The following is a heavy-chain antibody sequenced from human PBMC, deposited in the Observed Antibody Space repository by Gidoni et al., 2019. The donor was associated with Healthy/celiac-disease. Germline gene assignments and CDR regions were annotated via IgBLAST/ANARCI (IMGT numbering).Heavy chain of an antibody. V-gene: IGHV3-49*03. Sequence: EVQLVESGGGLVQPGRSLRLSGTASGFTFGDYAMRWFRQAPGKGLEWVGFIRSKAYGGTTEYAASVKGRFTISRDDSKSIAYLQMNSLKTEDTAVYYCTREDENQLLPYYYYYGMDVWGQGTTVTVSS. CDR2: IRSKAYGGTT. CDR1: GFTFGDYA. CDR3: TREDENQLLPYYYYYGMDV. D-gene: IGHD2-2*01. J-gene: IGHJ6*02.